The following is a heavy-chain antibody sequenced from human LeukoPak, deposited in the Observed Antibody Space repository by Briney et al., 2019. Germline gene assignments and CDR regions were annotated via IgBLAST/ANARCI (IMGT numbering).Heavy chain of an antibody. CDR2: IWYDGSNK. CDR1: GFTFSSYG. V-gene: IGHV3-33*01. CDR3: ARDLTGTTTFGDY. D-gene: IGHD1-20*01. J-gene: IGHJ4*02. Sequence: GGSLRLSCAASGFTFSSYGMHWVRQAPGKGLEWVAVIWYDGSNKYYADSVKGRFTISRDNSKNTLYPQMNSLRAEDTAVYYCARDLTGTTTFGDYWGQGTLVTVSS.